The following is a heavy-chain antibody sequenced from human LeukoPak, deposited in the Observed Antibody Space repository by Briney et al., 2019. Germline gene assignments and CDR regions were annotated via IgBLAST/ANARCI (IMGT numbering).Heavy chain of an antibody. CDR3: AKSGPTVTSKYFDY. Sequence: GGSLRLSCAASGFTFSSYAMRWVRQAPGKGLEWVSAISGSGGTTYYADSVKGRFTISRDNSKNTVYLQMNCLRAEDTAVYYCAKSGPTVTSKYFDYWGQGTLVTVSS. CDR1: GFTFSSYA. CDR2: ISGSGGTT. D-gene: IGHD4-17*01. V-gene: IGHV3-23*01. J-gene: IGHJ4*02.